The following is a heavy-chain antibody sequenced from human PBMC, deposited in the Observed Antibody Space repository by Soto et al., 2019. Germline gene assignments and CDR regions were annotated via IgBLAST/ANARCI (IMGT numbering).Heavy chain of an antibody. D-gene: IGHD1-26*01. CDR1: GFTFSSFW. Sequence: LRLSCAASGFTFSSFWMTWVRQAPGKGLEWVANIKHDGSEKYYVESVKGRFTISRDNARNSLFLEMKSLRSEDTAVYSCVRDRSGSYLEGFDYWGQGTLVTVSS. V-gene: IGHV3-7*01. J-gene: IGHJ4*02. CDR3: VRDRSGSYLEGFDY. CDR2: IKHDGSEK.